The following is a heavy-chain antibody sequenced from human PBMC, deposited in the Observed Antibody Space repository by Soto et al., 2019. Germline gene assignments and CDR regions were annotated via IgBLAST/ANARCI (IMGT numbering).Heavy chain of an antibody. V-gene: IGHV1-69*13. CDR3: ARDLGPRIAARPSWFDP. CDR2: IIPIFGTA. CDR1: GGTFSSYS. J-gene: IGHJ5*02. Sequence: SVKVSCKSSGGTFSSYSISWVRQAPGQGLECMGGIIPIFGTANYAQKFQGRVTITADESTSTAYMELSSLRSEDTAVYYCARDLGPRIAARPSWFDPWGQGTLVTVSS. D-gene: IGHD6-6*01.